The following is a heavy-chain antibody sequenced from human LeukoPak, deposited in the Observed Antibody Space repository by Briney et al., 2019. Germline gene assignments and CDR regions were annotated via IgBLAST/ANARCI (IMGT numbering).Heavy chain of an antibody. J-gene: IGHJ4*02. Sequence: PSETLSLTCAVYGGSFSGYYWSWIRQPPGKGLEWIGEINHSGSTNYNPSLKRRVTISVDTSKNQFSLKLSSVTAADTAVYYCARGPYYYDSSYLRNWGQGTLVTVSS. D-gene: IGHD3-22*01. CDR3: ARGPYYYDSSYLRN. V-gene: IGHV4-34*01. CDR1: GGSFSGYY. CDR2: INHSGST.